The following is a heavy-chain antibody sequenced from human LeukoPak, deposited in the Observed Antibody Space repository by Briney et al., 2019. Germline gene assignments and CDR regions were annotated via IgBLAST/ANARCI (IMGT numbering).Heavy chain of an antibody. D-gene: IGHD1-26*01. CDR1: GGTFSSYA. Sequence: ASVKVSCKASGGTFSSYAISWVRQAPGQGLEWMGRIIPILGIANYAQKFQGKVMITADKSTSTAYMELSSLRSEDTAVYYCARGPPRSPLGPDYWGQGTLVTVSS. CDR2: IIPILGIA. V-gene: IGHV1-69*04. CDR3: ARGPPRSPLGPDY. J-gene: IGHJ4*02.